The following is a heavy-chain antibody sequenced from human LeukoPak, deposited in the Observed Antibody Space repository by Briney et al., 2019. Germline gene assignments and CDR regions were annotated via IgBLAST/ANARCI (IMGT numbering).Heavy chain of an antibody. CDR2: IYSSGST. J-gene: IGHJ3*02. CDR3: ATSYSGSYHDAFDI. V-gene: IGHV4-4*07. D-gene: IGHD1-26*01. Sequence: SETLSLTCTVSGGPIDNYYWSWIRQPAGKGLEWIGRIYSSGSTNYNPSLKSRITMSVDTSKKQFSLKLSSVTAADTAVYYCATSYSGSYHDAFDIWGQGTMVTVSS. CDR1: GGPIDNYY.